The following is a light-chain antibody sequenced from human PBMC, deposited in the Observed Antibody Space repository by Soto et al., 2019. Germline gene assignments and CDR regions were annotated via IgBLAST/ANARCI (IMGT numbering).Light chain of an antibody. CDR1: QSVSSTY. Sequence: ELVLTQSPGTLSLSPGERATLSCRASQSVSSTYLGWYQQKPGQAPRLLISGASNRATGIPDRFSGSRSGTDFTLTISRLAPEDFEVYYCQQFCTIPFTVVPGAKVD. CDR2: GAS. CDR3: QQFCTIPFT. J-gene: IGKJ3*01. V-gene: IGKV3-20*01.